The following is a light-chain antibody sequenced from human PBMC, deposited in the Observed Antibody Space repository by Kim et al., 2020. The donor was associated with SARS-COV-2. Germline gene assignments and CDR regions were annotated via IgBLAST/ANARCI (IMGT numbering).Light chain of an antibody. CDR1: SSDVGTYNY. CDR2: DVS. Sequence: GQPITISCTGTSSDVGTYNYVSWYQQHPGKAPKLMIYDVSQRPSGVSNRFSGSKSGNTASLTISGLQSEDEADYFCCSFTSSSTYVFGTGTKVTVL. J-gene: IGLJ1*01. V-gene: IGLV2-14*04. CDR3: CSFTSSSTYV.